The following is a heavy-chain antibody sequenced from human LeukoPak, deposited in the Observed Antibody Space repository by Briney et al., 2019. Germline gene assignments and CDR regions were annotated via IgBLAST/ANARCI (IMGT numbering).Heavy chain of an antibody. CDR2: ISYDEHKR. D-gene: IGHD6-13*01. J-gene: IGHJ6*02. V-gene: IGHV3-30-3*02. CDR1: GFTFSRSA. CDR3: AKSRGSSWFLGLDV. Sequence: GRSLRLSCAASGFTFSRSAMHWVRQAPGKGLEWVAVISYDEHKRYSDSVKGRFTISRDNSKNTLYLQMNSLRAEDTAVYYCAKSRGSSWFLGLDVWGQETTVAVSS.